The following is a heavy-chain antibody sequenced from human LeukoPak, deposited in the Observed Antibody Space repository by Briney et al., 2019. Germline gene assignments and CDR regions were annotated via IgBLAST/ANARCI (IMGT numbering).Heavy chain of an antibody. CDR2: VIPIFNTP. V-gene: IGHV1-69*05. J-gene: IGHJ6*03. CDR3: SRVDRYHFYMDV. CDR1: GDTFNNYV. Sequence: SVKVSCKPSGDTFNNYVITWVRQAPGQGLEWMGGVIPIFNTPNYAQKFQGRVSITTDESTHTSYMELRSLRSEDTAVYYCSRVDRYHFYMDVWGKGTTVTVSS.